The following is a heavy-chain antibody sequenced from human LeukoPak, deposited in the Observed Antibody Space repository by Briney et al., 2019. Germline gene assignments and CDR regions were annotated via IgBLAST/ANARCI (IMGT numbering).Heavy chain of an antibody. J-gene: IGHJ6*03. CDR2: IYYSGST. Sequence: SETLSLTCTVSGGSISSSSYYWGWIRQPPGKGLEWIGSIYYSGSTYYNPSLKSRVTISVDTSKNQFSLKLSSVTAADTAVYYCVRVIGAPNYYYYMDVWGKGTTVTVSS. CDR1: GGSISSSSYY. CDR3: VRVIGAPNYYYYMDV. D-gene: IGHD3-22*01. V-gene: IGHV4-39*01.